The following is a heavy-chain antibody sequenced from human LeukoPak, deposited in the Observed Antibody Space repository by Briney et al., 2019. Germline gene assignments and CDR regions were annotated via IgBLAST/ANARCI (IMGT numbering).Heavy chain of an antibody. Sequence: SETLSLTCAVSHYSISSPYFWGWIRQPPGKGLEWIGSIYHTGRTNYNPSINSRVTMSLDTSKNQFSLNLNSVTAADTAVYHCARVYTGSTWYYFDYWGQGILVTVSS. CDR2: IYHTGRT. V-gene: IGHV4-38-2*01. J-gene: IGHJ4*02. CDR1: HYSISSPYF. D-gene: IGHD6-13*01. CDR3: ARVYTGSTWYYFDY.